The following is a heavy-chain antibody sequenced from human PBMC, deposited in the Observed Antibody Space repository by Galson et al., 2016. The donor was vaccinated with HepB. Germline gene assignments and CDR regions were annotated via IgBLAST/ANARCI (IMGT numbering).Heavy chain of an antibody. CDR2: ITWSSAEM. CDR3: ANSGGGY. D-gene: IGHD5-12*01. CDR1: GFKFEEYA. J-gene: IGHJ4*02. V-gene: IGHV3-9*01. Sequence: SLRLSCAASGFKFEEYAMHWVRQGPGRGLQWVSGITWSSAEMDYADSVKGRFTISRDNYKYTLYLQMDSLRPEDTGIYYCANSGGGYWGQGTLVTVSS.